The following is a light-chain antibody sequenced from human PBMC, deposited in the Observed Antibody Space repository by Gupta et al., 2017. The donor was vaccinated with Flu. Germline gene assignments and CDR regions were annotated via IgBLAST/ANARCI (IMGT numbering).Light chain of an antibody. Sequence: QAVLTQPSSLSASPGASASLTCTLRSGINVGTYRIYWYQQKPGSPPQYLLRYKSDSDKQQGSGVPSRFSRSKDASANAGILLISGLQSEDEADYYCMIWHSSAWVFGGGTKLTGL. V-gene: IGLV5-45*02. CDR3: MIWHSSAWV. CDR2: YKSDSDK. CDR1: SGINVGTYR. J-gene: IGLJ3*02.